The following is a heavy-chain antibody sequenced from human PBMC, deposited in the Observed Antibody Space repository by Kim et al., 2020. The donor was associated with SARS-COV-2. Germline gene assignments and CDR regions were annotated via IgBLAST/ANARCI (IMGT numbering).Heavy chain of an antibody. Sequence: GGSLRLSCAASGFTFSNAWMSWVRQAPGKGLEWVGRIKSKTDGGTTDYAAPVKGRFTISRDDSKNTLYLQMNSLKTEDTAVYYCTTGMGADYYDSSGYYYVGSLFDYWGQGTLVTVSS. D-gene: IGHD3-22*01. CDR1: GFTFSNAW. CDR3: TTGMGADYYDSSGYYYVGSLFDY. V-gene: IGHV3-15*01. CDR2: IKSKTDGGTT. J-gene: IGHJ4*02.